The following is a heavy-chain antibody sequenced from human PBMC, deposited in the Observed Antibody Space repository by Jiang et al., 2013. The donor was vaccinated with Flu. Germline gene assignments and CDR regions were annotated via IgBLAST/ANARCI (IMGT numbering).Heavy chain of an antibody. D-gene: IGHD2-15*01. CDR1: GYIFINDW. CDR2: IYPGDSET. Sequence: GAEVKKPGESLKISCKGSGYIFINDWIAWVRQMPGKGLEWMGSIYPGDSETRYSPSFEGQVTLSVDKSISTAYLQLSSLKASDTAMYYCARRSTLGSCSGGCPMAFRHWGQGTLVSVFS. CDR3: ARRSTLGSCSGGCPMAFRH. J-gene: IGHJ1*01. V-gene: IGHV5-51*01.